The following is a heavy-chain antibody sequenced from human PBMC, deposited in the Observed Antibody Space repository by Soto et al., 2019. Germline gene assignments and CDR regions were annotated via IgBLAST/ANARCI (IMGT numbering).Heavy chain of an antibody. V-gene: IGHV3-21*01. Sequence: GGSLRLSCAASGFTFSSYSMNWVRQAPGKGLEWVSSISSSSSYIYYADSVKGRFTISRDSAKNSLYLQTNSLRAEDTAVYYCARDYYHDDGYSSSHDAFDIWGQGTMVTVSS. D-gene: IGHD6-13*01. CDR2: ISSSSSYI. J-gene: IGHJ3*02. CDR1: GFTFSSYS. CDR3: ARDYYHDDGYSSSHDAFDI.